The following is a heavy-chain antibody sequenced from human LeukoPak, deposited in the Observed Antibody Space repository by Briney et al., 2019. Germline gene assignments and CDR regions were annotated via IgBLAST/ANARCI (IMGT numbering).Heavy chain of an antibody. V-gene: IGHV1-3*01. CDR3: ARGIRGVIQNWFDP. D-gene: IGHD3-10*01. J-gene: IGHJ5*02. CDR2: INAGNGNT. CDR1: GYTFTSYA. Sequence: ASVKVSCKASGYTFTSYAMHWVRQAPGQRLEWMGWINAGNGNTKYSQKFQGRVTITRDTSASTAYMELSSLRSEDTAVYYCARGIRGVIQNWFDPWGQGTLVTVSS.